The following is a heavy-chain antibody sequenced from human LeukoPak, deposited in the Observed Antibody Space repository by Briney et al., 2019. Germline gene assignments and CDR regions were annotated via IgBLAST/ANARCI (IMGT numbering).Heavy chain of an antibody. D-gene: IGHD4-17*01. J-gene: IGHJ2*01. CDR3: ARQTTVTTRYRYFDL. Sequence: GESLKISCKGSGYSFTSYWIGWVRQMPGKGLEWMGIIYPGDSDTRYGPSFQGQVTISADRSISTAYLQWSSLKASDTAMYYCARQTTVTTRYRYFDLWGRGTLVTVSS. CDR1: GYSFTSYW. V-gene: IGHV5-51*01. CDR2: IYPGDSDT.